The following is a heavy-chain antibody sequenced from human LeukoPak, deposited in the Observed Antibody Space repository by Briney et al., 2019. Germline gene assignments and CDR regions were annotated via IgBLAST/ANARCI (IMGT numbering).Heavy chain of an antibody. CDR3: ASTGDSYYFDY. CDR1: GFTFSSYG. Sequence: GGSLRLSCAASGFTFSSYGMHWVRQAPGKGLEWVAVISYDGSNKYYADSVKGRFTISRDNAKNSLYLQINSLRAEDTAVYYCASTGDSYYFDYWGQGTLVTVSS. V-gene: IGHV3-30*03. J-gene: IGHJ4*02. CDR2: ISYDGSNK. D-gene: IGHD2-21*02.